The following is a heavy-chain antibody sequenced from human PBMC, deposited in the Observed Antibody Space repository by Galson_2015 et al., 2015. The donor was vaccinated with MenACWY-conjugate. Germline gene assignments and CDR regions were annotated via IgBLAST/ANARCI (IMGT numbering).Heavy chain of an antibody. CDR1: GFTFSSYA. CDR2: ITSNGGTT. J-gene: IGHJ2*01. V-gene: IGHV3-64D*06. D-gene: IGHD1-1*01. CDR3: VKGGTTMAYWYFDL. Sequence: SLRLSCAASGFTFSSYAMHWVRQAPGKGLEYVSAITSNGGTTYYADSVKGRFTISRDNSKNTLYLQMSSLRAEDTAVYYCVKGGTTMAYWYFDLWGRGALVTVSS.